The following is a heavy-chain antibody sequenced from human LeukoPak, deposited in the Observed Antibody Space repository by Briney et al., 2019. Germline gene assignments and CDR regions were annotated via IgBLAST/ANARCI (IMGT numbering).Heavy chain of an antibody. D-gene: IGHD2-2*01. V-gene: IGHV4-61*01. CDR3: ASGDIVVVPAAGKSYYYYYGMDV. Sequence: PSGTLSLTCTVSGGSVSSGSYYWRWIRQPTGKGLEWIGYIYYSGSTNYNPSLKSRVTISVDTSKNQFSLKLSSVTAADTAVYYCASGDIVVVPAAGKSYYYYYGMDVWGQGTTVTVSS. CDR1: GGSVSSGSYY. CDR2: IYYSGST. J-gene: IGHJ6*02.